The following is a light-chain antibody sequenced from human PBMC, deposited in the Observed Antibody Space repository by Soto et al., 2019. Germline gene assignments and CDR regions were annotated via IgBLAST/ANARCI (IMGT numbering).Light chain of an antibody. CDR1: QSVSSN. V-gene: IGKV3-15*01. Sequence: EIVMTQSPATLSVSPGERATLSCRASQSVSSNLAWYQQKPGQAPRLLIYGASTRATGIPARFSGSGSGTEFTLPIGSLQSEDFAVYYCQQYNNWPPWTCGRGTKVEIK. CDR3: QQYNNWPPWT. J-gene: IGKJ1*01. CDR2: GAS.